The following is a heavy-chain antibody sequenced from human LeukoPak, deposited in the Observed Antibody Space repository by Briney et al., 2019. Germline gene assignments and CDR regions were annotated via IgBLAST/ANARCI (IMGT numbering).Heavy chain of an antibody. J-gene: IGHJ4*02. D-gene: IGHD3-22*01. CDR2: ISGGGGST. CDR1: EFTFSSYA. V-gene: IGHV3-23*01. CDR3: AKPYSSHTFSYHFDY. Sequence: PGGSLRLSCAGSEFTFSSYAMSWVRQAPGKGLEWVSAISGGGGSTYYADSVKGRFTISRDNSKNTLYLQMNSLRAEVTAIYYCAKPYSSHTFSYHFDYGGQGTLVTVSS.